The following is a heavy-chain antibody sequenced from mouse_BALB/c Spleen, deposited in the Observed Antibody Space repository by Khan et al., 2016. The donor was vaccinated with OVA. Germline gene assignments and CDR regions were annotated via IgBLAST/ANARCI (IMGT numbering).Heavy chain of an antibody. V-gene: IGHV2-6-4*01. CDR1: GFSLSRYN. CDR3: ARAYYRYDGYYAMDY. CDR2: IWGGGGT. Sequence: QVHLQQSGPGLVAPSQSLSITCTVSGFSLSRYNIHWVRQPPGKGLEWLGMIWGGGGTDYNSTLKSRLNISKDNSKSQVFLKMNSLQTDDTAMYYCARAYYRYDGYYAMDYWGQGTSVTVSS. J-gene: IGHJ4*01. D-gene: IGHD2-14*01.